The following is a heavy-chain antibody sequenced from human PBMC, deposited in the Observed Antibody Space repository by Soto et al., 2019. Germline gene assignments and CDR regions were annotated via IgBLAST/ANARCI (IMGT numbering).Heavy chain of an antibody. V-gene: IGHV3-23*01. Sequence: GGSLRLSCVDSLFTFSNYVMSWVRQAPGKGLEWVSTISETGRSTYYADSVKGRFTISRDNAKNTLYLQMNSLRAEDTAVYYCARSPPYGGNWFDPWGQGTLVTVSS. J-gene: IGHJ5*02. CDR2: ISETGRST. CDR3: ARSPPYGGNWFDP. D-gene: IGHD4-17*01. CDR1: LFTFSNYV.